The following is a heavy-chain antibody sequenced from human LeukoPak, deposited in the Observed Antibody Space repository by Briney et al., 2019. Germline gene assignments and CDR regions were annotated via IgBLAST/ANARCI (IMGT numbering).Heavy chain of an antibody. CDR2: ISYDGSNK. CDR3: ARLYSSGYTNWFDP. V-gene: IGHV3-30-3*01. D-gene: IGHD6-19*01. J-gene: IGHJ5*02. CDR1: GFTFSSYA. Sequence: GGSLRLSCAASGFTFSSYAMHWVRQAPGKGLEWVAVISYDGSNKYCADSVKGRFTISRDNAKSSLYLQMNSLRAEDTAVYYCARLYSSGYTNWFDPWGQGTLVTVSS.